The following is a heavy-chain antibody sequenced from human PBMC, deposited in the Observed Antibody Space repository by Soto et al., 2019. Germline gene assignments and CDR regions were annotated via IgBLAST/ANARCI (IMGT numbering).Heavy chain of an antibody. D-gene: IGHD3-3*01. Sequence: PSETLSLTCAVYGGSFSGYYCSWIRQPPWKGLEWIGEINHSGITNYNPSLKSRVTISVDTSKNQFSLKLSSVTAADTAVYYCARMLRLLYSYDYSYYVMDVSGQGTTFTLSS. CDR3: ARMLRLLYSYDYSYYVMDV. CDR1: GGSFSGYY. CDR2: INHSGIT. V-gene: IGHV4-34*01. J-gene: IGHJ6*02.